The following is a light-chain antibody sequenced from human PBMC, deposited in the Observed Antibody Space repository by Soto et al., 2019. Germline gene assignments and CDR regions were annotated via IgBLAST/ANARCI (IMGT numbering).Light chain of an antibody. CDR2: LGS. Sequence: DIVMTQSPLSLPVTPGEPASISCSSSQSLLYSNGYNYLDRYLQKPGQSPQLLIYLGSNRASGVPDRFSGSGSGTDFTLKISRVEAEDVGVYYCMQALQLRTFGQGTKVDI. V-gene: IGKV2-28*01. CDR1: QSLLYSNGYNY. CDR3: MQALQLRT. J-gene: IGKJ1*01.